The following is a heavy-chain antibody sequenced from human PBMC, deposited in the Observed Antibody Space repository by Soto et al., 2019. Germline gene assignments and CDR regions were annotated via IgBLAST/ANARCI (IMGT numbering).Heavy chain of an antibody. CDR3: ARDSMARGVKNYYYGMDF. CDR2: ISAYNGNT. J-gene: IGHJ6*02. V-gene: IGHV1-18*01. D-gene: IGHD3-10*01. CDR1: GYTFTSYG. Sequence: ASVKVSCKASGYTFTSYGISWVRQAPGQGLEWMGWISAYNGNTNYAQKLQGRVTMTTDTSTSTAYMELRSLRSDDTAVYYCARDSMARGVKNYYYGMDFWGQGTTVTVSS.